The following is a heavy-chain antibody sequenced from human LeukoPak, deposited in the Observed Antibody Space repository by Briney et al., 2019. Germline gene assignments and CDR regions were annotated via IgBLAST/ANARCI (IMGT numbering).Heavy chain of an antibody. CDR1: GFTFSTYW. J-gene: IGHJ5*02. CDR3: ARDKYCSNSYCPASWFDP. Sequence: GGSLRLSCAASGFTFSTYWMSWVRQAPGKGLEWVANIKQDGSEKHYVDSVKGRFTISRDNTENPLHLQMNSLRVEDTAVYYCARDKYCSNSYCPASWFDPWGQGTLVTVSS. V-gene: IGHV3-7*01. D-gene: IGHD2-15*01. CDR2: IKQDGSEK.